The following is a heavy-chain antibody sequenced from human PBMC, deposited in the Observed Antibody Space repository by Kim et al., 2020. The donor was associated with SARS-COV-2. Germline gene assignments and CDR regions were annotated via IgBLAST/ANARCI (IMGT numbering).Heavy chain of an antibody. CDR2: IYYSGST. D-gene: IGHD1-26*01. CDR1: GGSISSGGYY. J-gene: IGHJ4*02. V-gene: IGHV4-31*03. Sequence: SETLSLTCTVSGGSISSGGYYWSWIRQHPGKGLEWIGYIYYSGSTYYNPSLKSRVTISVDTSKNQFSLKLSSVTAADTAVYYCGGGSYYGGDDYWGQGTLVTVSS. CDR3: GGGSYYGGDDY.